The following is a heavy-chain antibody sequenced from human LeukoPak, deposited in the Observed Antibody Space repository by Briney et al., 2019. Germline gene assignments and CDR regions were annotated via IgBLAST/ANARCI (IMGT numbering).Heavy chain of an antibody. V-gene: IGHV4-59*08. CDR3: ARHGDDVDTASDY. J-gene: IGHJ4*02. Sequence: SETLSLTCTVSGGSISSYYWSWIRQPPGKGLEWIGYIYYSGSTNYNPFLKSRVTISVDTSKNQFSLKLSSVTAADTAVYYCARHGDDVDTASDYWGQGTLVTVSS. D-gene: IGHD5-18*01. CDR2: IYYSGST. CDR1: GGSISSYY.